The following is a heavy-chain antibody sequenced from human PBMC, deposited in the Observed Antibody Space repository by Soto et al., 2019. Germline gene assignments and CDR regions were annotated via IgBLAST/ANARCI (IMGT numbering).Heavy chain of an antibody. Sequence: VSVKVSCKASGYTFTSYGISWVRQATGQGLEWMGWMNPNSGNTGYAQKFQGRVTMTRNTSISTAYMELSSLRSEDTAVYYCARGANWNYPSHYYYYMDVWGKGTTVTVSS. CDR2: MNPNSGNT. V-gene: IGHV1-8*02. CDR3: ARGANWNYPSHYYYYMDV. J-gene: IGHJ6*03. D-gene: IGHD1-7*01. CDR1: GYTFTSYG.